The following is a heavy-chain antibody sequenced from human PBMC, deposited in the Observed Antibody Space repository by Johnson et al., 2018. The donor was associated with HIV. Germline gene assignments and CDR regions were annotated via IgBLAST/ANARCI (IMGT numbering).Heavy chain of an antibody. J-gene: IGHJ3*02. V-gene: IGHV3-9*01. CDR3: AKAVGYDYVPSAFDI. CDR2: ISWNSGSI. D-gene: IGHD3-16*01. CDR1: GFTFDDYA. Sequence: VQLVESGGGLVQPGRSLRLSCAASGFTFDDYAMHWVRQAPGKGLEWVSGISWNSGSIGYADSVKGRFTISRDNAKNSLYLQMNSLRAEDTALYYCAKAVGYDYVPSAFDIWGQWTMVTVSS.